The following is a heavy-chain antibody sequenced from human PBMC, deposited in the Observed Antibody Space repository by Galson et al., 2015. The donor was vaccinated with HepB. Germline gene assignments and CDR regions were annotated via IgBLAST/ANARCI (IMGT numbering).Heavy chain of an antibody. J-gene: IGHJ4*02. Sequence: SETLSLTCAVYGGSFSGYYWSWIRQPPGKGLEWIGEINHSGSTNYNPSLKSRVTISVDTSKNQFSLKLSSVTAADTAVYYCARRRAAAGRRHSYFDYWGQGTLITVSS. CDR3: ARRRAAAGRRHSYFDY. CDR2: INHSGST. V-gene: IGHV4-34*01. D-gene: IGHD6-13*01. CDR1: GGSFSGYY.